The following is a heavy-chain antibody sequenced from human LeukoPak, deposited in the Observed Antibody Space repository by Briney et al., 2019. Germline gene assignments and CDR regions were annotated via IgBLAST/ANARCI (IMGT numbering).Heavy chain of an antibody. V-gene: IGHV3-23*01. D-gene: IGHD6-19*01. Sequence: GGSLRLSCAASGLTFSTYAMNWVRQAPAKGLEWVSTIGGGGPTTDYADSVKDRFTISRDNSKNTLYLQMNSLRAEDTAVYFCARGFLGGTDQYFDSWGQGTLVTVSS. CDR1: GLTFSTYA. CDR3: ARGFLGGTDQYFDS. J-gene: IGHJ4*02. CDR2: IGGGGPTT.